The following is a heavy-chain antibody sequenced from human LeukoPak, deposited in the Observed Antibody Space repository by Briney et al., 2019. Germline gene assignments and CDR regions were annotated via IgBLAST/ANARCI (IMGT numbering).Heavy chain of an antibody. CDR1: GVTFSSYW. V-gene: IGHV3-7*01. CDR2: IKQDGSEK. Sequence: GGSLRLSCAASGVTFSSYWMSWVRQAPGKGLEWVANIKQDGSEKYYVDFVKGRFTISRDNAKNSLYLQMNSLRAEDTAVYYCARVGTDLYSSTFDYWGLGTLVTVSS. D-gene: IGHD6-13*01. J-gene: IGHJ4*02. CDR3: ARVGTDLYSSTFDY.